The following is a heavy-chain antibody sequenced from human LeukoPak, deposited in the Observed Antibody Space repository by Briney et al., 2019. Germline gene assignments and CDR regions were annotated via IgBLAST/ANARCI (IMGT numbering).Heavy chain of an antibody. CDR2: IIGGGTSQ. CDR3: PKPPGPYGANPFKS. V-gene: IGHV3-23*01. CDR1: GITFGSFA. D-gene: IGHD4-23*01. Sequence: GGSLRLSCAASGITFGSFAFSWVRQAPGQGLEWVSTIIGGGTSQFYADSVKGRFTVSRDNSQSSLFLHMSNLRAEDTAVYYCPKPPGPYGANPFKSWGQGTL. J-gene: IGHJ5*01.